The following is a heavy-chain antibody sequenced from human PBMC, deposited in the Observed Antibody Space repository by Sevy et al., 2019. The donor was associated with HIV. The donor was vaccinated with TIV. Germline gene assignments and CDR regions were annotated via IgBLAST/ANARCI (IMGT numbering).Heavy chain of an antibody. D-gene: IGHD5-12*01. V-gene: IGHV3-43*01. CDR2: ISWDGGST. CDR3: AKEDGYNAFDY. CDR1: GFTFDDYT. J-gene: IGHJ4*02. Sequence: GGSLRLSCAASGFTFDDYTMHWVRQAPGKGLEWVSLISWDGGSTYYADSVKGRFTISRDNSKNSLYLQMNSLRTGDTALYYCAKEDGYNAFDYWGQGTLVTVSS.